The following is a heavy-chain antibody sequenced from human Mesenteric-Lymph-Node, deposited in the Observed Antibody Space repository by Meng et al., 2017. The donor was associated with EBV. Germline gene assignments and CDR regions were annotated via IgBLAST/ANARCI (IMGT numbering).Heavy chain of an antibody. CDR2: ITKSGTTI. Sequence: VPWVGAGGGLGKPGGSLSSYCAASGLTFSDSSMNWIRQAPGKGLEWVSYITKSGTTIYYADSVKGRFTMSRDHANNSLYLQMNSLRAEDTAVYYCARASGLAPYFDYWGQGTLVTVSS. J-gene: IGHJ4*02. CDR1: GLTFSDSS. CDR3: ARASGLAPYFDY. D-gene: IGHD2-8*02. V-gene: IGHV3-11*01.